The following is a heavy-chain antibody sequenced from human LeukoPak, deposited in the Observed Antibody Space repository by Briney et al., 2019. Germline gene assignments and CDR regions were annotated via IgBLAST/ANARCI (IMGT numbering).Heavy chain of an antibody. D-gene: IGHD2-2*03. CDR3: AKDQGGYCSGTSCYSGDYGYFQH. CDR2: IKQDGSEK. V-gene: IGHV3-7*03. J-gene: IGHJ1*01. Sequence: GGSLRLSCAASGFTISSYWMNWVRQAPGKGLEWVANIKQDGSEKYYGDSVKGRFTISRDNAKNSVYLQMNSLRADDTAVYYCAKDQGGYCSGTSCYSGDYGYFQHWGQGTLVTVSS. CDR1: GFTISSYW.